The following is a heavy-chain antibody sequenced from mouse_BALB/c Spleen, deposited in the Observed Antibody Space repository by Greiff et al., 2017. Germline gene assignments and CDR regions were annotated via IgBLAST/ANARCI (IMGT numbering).Heavy chain of an antibody. CDR1: GYTFTSYW. V-gene: IGHV1S41*01. J-gene: IGHJ3*01. CDR3: ARYSKPLYYDGWFAY. D-gene: IGHD1-1*01. CDR2: IAPGSGST. Sequence: DLVKPGASVKLSCKASGYTFTSYWINWINQRPGQGLEWIGRIAPGSGSTYYNEMFKGKATLTVDTSSSTAYIQLTSLSSEDSAVYFCARYSKPLYYDGWFAYWGQGTLVTVSA.